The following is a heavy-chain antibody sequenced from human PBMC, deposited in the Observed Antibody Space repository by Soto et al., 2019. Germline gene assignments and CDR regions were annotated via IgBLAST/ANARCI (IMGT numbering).Heavy chain of an antibody. D-gene: IGHD6-6*01. J-gene: IGHJ5*02. CDR1: GGSISSSNW. CDR2: IYHSGST. CDR3: ARVPRSSIEARPKKGSDP. Sequence: SETLSLTCAVSGGSISSSNWWSWVRQPPGKGLEWIGEIYHSGSTNYNPSLKSRVTISVDKSKNQFSLKLSSVTAADTAVYYWARVPRSSIEARPKKGSDPGGEGTVFTVS. V-gene: IGHV4-4*02.